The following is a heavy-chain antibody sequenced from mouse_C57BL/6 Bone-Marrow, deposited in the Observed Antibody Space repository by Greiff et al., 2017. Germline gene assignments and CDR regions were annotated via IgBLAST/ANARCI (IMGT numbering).Heavy chain of an antibody. Sequence: QVQLKQPGAELVMPGASVKLSCKASGYTFTSYWMHWVKQRPGQGLEWIGEIDPSDSYTNYNQKFKGKSTLTVDKSSSTAYMQLSSLTSEDSAVYYCASSYGSSPAWFAYWGQGTLVTVSA. CDR1: GYTFTSYW. J-gene: IGHJ3*01. V-gene: IGHV1-69*01. CDR3: ASSYGSSPAWFAY. D-gene: IGHD1-1*01. CDR2: IDPSDSYT.